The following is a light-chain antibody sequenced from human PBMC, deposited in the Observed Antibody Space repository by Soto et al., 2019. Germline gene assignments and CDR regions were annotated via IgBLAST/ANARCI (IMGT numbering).Light chain of an antibody. Sequence: EIVLTQSPGPLSLSPGERATLSCRPSQSVSSSYLAWYQQKPGQAPRLLIYGASSRATGIPDRFSGSGSGTDFTLTISRLEPEDFAVYYCQQYGSSLGVTFGGGTKVEIK. CDR2: GAS. CDR1: QSVSSSY. J-gene: IGKJ4*01. V-gene: IGKV3-20*01. CDR3: QQYGSSLGVT.